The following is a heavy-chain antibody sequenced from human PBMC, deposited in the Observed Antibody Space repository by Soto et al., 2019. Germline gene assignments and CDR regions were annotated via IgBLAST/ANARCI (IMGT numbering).Heavy chain of an antibody. CDR3: AGDRYCTNGVCYTGWFDP. D-gene: IGHD2-8*01. V-gene: IGHV1-3*01. J-gene: IGHJ5*02. Sequence: QVQLVQSGAEVKKPGASVKVSCKASGYPFISYVIHWVRQAPGQRLEWMGWINASNGDAKCSQKFQDRVTITWDTSASTAHMEVSSLRSEDTAVYYCAGDRYCTNGVCYTGWFDPWGQGTLVTVSS. CDR2: INASNGDA. CDR1: GYPFISYV.